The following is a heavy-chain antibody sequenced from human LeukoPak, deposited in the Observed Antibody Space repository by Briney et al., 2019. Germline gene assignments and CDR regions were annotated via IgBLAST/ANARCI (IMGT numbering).Heavy chain of an antibody. CDR1: GGSVSSGSYY. CDR3: ASVIAATPPDAFDI. J-gene: IGHJ3*02. V-gene: IGHV4-61*01. Sequence: SETLSLTCTVSGGSVSSGSYYGSWIRRPPGKGLEWIGYIYYSGSTNYNPSLKSRVTISVDTSKNQFSLKLSSVTAADTAVYYCASVIAATPPDAFDIWGQGTMVTVSS. CDR2: IYYSGST. D-gene: IGHD6-25*01.